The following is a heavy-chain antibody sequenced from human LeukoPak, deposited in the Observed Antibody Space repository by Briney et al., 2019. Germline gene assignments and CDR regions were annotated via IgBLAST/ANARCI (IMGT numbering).Heavy chain of an antibody. D-gene: IGHD3-22*01. V-gene: IGHV1-2*02. CDR1: GYTFTGYY. CDR3: ARGEKRYDSSGYYYSLLDY. CDR2: INPNSGGT. Sequence: ASVKVSCKASGYTFTGYYIHWVRQAPGQGLEWMGWINPNSGGTNYAQKFQGRVTMTRDTSISTAYMELSRLRSDDTAVYYCARGEKRYDSSGYYYSLLDYWGQGTLVTVSS. J-gene: IGHJ4*02.